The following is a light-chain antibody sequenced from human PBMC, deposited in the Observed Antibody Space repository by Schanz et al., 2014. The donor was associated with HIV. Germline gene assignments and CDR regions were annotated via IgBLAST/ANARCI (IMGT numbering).Light chain of an antibody. J-gene: IGLJ1*01. Sequence: QSALTQPPSASGSPGQSVNISCTGTSSDVGGYYYVSWYQQHPGKAPKLMIYEVSKWPSGLSDRFSGSKSGNTASLTISGLQAEDDADYYCCSYVPGGTYVFGTGTKLTVL. CDR3: CSYVPGGTYV. CDR1: SSDVGGYYY. CDR2: EVS. V-gene: IGLV2-8*01.